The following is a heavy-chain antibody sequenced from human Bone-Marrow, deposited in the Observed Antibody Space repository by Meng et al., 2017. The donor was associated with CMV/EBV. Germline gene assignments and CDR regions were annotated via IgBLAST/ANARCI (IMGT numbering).Heavy chain of an antibody. CDR2: INPNSGGT. CDR1: EYTFSDYY. Sequence: ASVKVSCKASEYTFSDYYVQWVRQAPGQGLEWMGWINPNSGGTNYAQKFQGRVTMTRDTSISTVYMELSRLRSDDTAVYYCARALSQLRFLEWLSPYYFDYWGQGTLVTVSS. V-gene: IGHV1-2*02. D-gene: IGHD3-3*01. CDR3: ARALSQLRFLEWLSPYYFDY. J-gene: IGHJ4*02.